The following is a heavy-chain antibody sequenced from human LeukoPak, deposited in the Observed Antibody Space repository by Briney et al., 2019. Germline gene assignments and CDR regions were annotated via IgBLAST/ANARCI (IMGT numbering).Heavy chain of an antibody. CDR1: GFTFSDYW. V-gene: IGHV3-74*01. J-gene: IGHJ4*02. Sequence: PGGSLRLSCAASGFTFSDYWIHWVRQAPGKGLVWVSRINTDGSITNYADSVKGQFSISRDNAKNTLYLQMNSLRAEDTAVYYCVGSSGWYAFDYWGQGTLVTVSS. D-gene: IGHD6-19*01. CDR3: VGSSGWYAFDY. CDR2: INTDGSIT.